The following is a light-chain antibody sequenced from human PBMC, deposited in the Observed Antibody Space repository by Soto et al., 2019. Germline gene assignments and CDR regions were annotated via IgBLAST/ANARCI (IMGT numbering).Light chain of an antibody. Sequence: DIQMTQSPSSLSASVGDRVTITCQTSQDISNYLNWYQQKPGKAPKLLIYDASNLETGVPSRFSGSGSGTDFTFTISSLQPEDIATYYCQQYDNPRGLTFGGGTKVEIK. J-gene: IGKJ4*01. CDR2: DAS. CDR1: QDISNY. CDR3: QQYDNPRGLT. V-gene: IGKV1-33*01.